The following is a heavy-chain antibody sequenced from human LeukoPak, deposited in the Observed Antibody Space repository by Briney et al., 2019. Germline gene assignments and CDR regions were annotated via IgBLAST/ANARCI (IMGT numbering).Heavy chain of an antibody. CDR1: GFTVSSNY. D-gene: IGHD2-8*02. CDR3: ASSEPPLLVY. V-gene: IGHV3-66*02. J-gene: IGHJ4*02. Sequence: GGYLRLSCAASGFTVSSNYMSWVRQAPGKGLEWVSVIYSGGSTYYADSVKGRFTISRDNSKNTLYLQMNSLRAEDTAVYYCASSEPPLLVYWGQGTLVTVSS. CDR2: IYSGGST.